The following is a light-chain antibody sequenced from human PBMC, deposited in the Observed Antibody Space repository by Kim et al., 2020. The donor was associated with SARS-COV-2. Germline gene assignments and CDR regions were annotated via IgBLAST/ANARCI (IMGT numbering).Light chain of an antibody. V-gene: IGKV1-17*01. CDR1: QDIRND. Sequence: AAVGDRVTITSRASQDIRNDLGWYQQNPGRAPKRLIYGASSLQSGVPSRFSGSGSGTEFTLTISSLQPEDFATYCCLQHNTYPITFGQGTRLEIK. CDR3: LQHNTYPIT. CDR2: GAS. J-gene: IGKJ5*01.